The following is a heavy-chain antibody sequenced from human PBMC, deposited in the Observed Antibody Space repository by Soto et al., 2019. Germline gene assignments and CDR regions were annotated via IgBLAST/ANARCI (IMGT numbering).Heavy chain of an antibody. V-gene: IGHV3-23*01. J-gene: IGHJ4*02. CDR2: ISGSGGST. CDR3: AKGGAHLSYDSLHPPFDY. CDR1: GFTFSSYA. D-gene: IGHD3-22*01. Sequence: GGSLRLSCAASGFTFSSYAMSWVRQAPGKGLEWVSAISGSGGSTYHADSVKGRFTISRDNSKNTLYLQMNSLRAEDTAVYYCAKGGAHLSYDSLHPPFDYWGQGTLVTVSS.